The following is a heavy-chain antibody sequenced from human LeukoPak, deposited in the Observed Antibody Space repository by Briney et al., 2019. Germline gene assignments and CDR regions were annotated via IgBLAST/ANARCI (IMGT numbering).Heavy chain of an antibody. CDR1: GFTFSSYA. J-gene: IGHJ4*02. V-gene: IGHV3-30-3*01. CDR3: ARDPYSHDSSGFSYFLQY. Sequence: GGSLRLSCAASGFTFSSYAMHWVRQAPGKGLEWVAVISYDGSNKYYADSVKGRFTISRDNSQNMLFLQMNDLRPQDAATYFCARDPYSHDSSGFSYFLQYWGRGTVVTVSS. CDR2: ISYDGSNK. D-gene: IGHD6-19*01.